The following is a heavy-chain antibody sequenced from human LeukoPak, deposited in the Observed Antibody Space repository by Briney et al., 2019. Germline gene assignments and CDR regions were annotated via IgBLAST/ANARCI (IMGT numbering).Heavy chain of an antibody. CDR2: XNHSGXX. Sequence: EXNHSGXXNYNPSLRSRVTISVDTSKNQFSLKLSSVTAADTAVYYCARYVTGRRYYGSGSYYQAGYFDYWGQGTLVTVSS. D-gene: IGHD3-10*01. V-gene: IGHV4-34*01. J-gene: IGHJ4*02. CDR3: ARYVTGRRYYGSGSYYQAGYFDY.